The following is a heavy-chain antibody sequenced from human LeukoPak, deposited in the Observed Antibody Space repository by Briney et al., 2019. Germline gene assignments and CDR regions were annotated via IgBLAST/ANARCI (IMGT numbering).Heavy chain of an antibody. CDR1: GFTFSNYA. CDR3: ARDRGDFWSGSYYYYYMDV. CDR2: ISGTGGNT. V-gene: IGHV3-23*01. Sequence: GGSLRLSCAASGFTFSNYAMSWVRQAPGKGLEWVSTISGTGGNTYYADSVKGRFTISRDNSKNTLYLQMNSLRAEDTAVYYCARDRGDFWSGSYYYYYMDVWGKGTTVTVSS. D-gene: IGHD3-3*01. J-gene: IGHJ6*03.